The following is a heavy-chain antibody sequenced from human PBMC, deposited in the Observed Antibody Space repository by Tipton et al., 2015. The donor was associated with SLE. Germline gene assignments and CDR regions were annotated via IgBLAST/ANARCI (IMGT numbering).Heavy chain of an antibody. CDR3: ARLPTGFPNWFDP. V-gene: IGHV4-59*04. D-gene: IGHD4-17*01. CDR2: IYHSGRT. J-gene: IGHJ5*02. CDR1: GDSISSQY. Sequence: TLSLTCTVSGDSISSQYYTWIRQPPGKGLEWIGYIYHSGRTYYNASLKSRVTMSVDTSKNQFSLKLSSVTAADTAVYYCARLPTGFPNWFDPWGQGTLVTVSS.